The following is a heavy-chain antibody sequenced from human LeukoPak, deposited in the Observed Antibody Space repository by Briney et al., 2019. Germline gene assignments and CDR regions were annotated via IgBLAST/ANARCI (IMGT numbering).Heavy chain of an antibody. D-gene: IGHD3-22*01. CDR3: ARQDVRDYYDSSGPFDY. CDR1: GYSFTSYW. V-gene: IGHV5-51*01. Sequence: GESLQISCKGSGYSFTSYWIGWVRQMPGKGLEWMGIIYPGDSDTRYSPSFQGQVTISADKSISTAYLQWSSLKASDTAMYYCARQDVRDYYDSSGPFDYWGQGTLVTVSS. J-gene: IGHJ4*02. CDR2: IYPGDSDT.